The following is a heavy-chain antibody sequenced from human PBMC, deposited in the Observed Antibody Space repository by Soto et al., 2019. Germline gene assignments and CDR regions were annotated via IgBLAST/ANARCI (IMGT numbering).Heavy chain of an antibody. CDR3: ARELYLDY. D-gene: IGHD1-26*01. V-gene: IGHV1-69*02. J-gene: IGHJ4*02. CDR2: IIPILGIA. Sequence: QVQLVQSGAEVKKPGSSVKVSCKASGGTFSSYTISWVRQAPGQGLEWMGRIIPILGIANYAPKFQGRVTITADKYTRTAYMELSSLRSEDTAVYYCARELYLDYWGQGTLVTVSS. CDR1: GGTFSSYT.